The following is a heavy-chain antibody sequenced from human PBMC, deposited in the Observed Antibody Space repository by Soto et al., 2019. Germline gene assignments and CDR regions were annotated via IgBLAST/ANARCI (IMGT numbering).Heavy chain of an antibody. Sequence: QVQLVQSGAEVKKPGSSVKVSCKASGGTLSNYAISLVRQAPGQGLEWMGGIIPILGSANYAQKFQDRVTITADESTSTTYMELSSLRSEDAAVYYCASRERVGAFDIWGQGTVVTVSS. CDR2: IIPILGSA. CDR3: ASRERVGAFDI. CDR1: GGTLSNYA. D-gene: IGHD1-26*01. V-gene: IGHV1-69*01. J-gene: IGHJ3*02.